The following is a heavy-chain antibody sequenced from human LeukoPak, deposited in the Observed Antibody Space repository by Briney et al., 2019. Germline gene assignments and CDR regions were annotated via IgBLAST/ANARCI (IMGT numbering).Heavy chain of an antibody. CDR1: GLPVSGHY. CDR2: IYSWGPP. D-gene: IGHD3-22*01. V-gene: IGHV3-53*04. Sequence: PGGSLTLSCAASGLPVSGHYMSWVRQAPGKGLEWVSAIYSWGPPYYTDSLKGRFTMSRHTSKYTLDLQMTSLRVEDRAVYYCARWRMGGKVVDVFDIWGQGTRVTVSS. CDR3: ARWRMGGKVVDVFDI. J-gene: IGHJ3*02.